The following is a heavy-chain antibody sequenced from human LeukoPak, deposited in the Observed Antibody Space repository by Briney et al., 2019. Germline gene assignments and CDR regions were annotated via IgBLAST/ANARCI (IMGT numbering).Heavy chain of an antibody. D-gene: IGHD6-13*01. Sequence: PSETLSLTCTVSGGSISSGDYYWSWIRQPPGKGLEWIGYIYYSGSTYYNPSLKSRVTISVDTSKDQFSLKLSSVTAADTAVYYCAREPGIAAAGPGTGAFDIWGQGTMVTVSS. V-gene: IGHV4-30-4*08. CDR3: AREPGIAAAGPGTGAFDI. CDR2: IYYSGST. CDR1: GGSISSGDYY. J-gene: IGHJ3*02.